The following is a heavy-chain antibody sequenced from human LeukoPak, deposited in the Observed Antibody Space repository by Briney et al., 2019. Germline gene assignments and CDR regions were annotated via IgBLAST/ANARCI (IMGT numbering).Heavy chain of an antibody. CDR2: ITSGGTT. D-gene: IGHD5-24*01. CDR1: GFTFSSYA. CDR3: AGRDVSGEARYFFDY. V-gene: IGHV3-23*01. Sequence: GASLRLSCGASGFTFSSYAMNWVRQAPGKGLEWVTTITSGGTTYYADSVKGRFTISRDNSKNTLCLQMNTLRTDDTAVYYCAGRDVSGEARYFFDYWGQGTLVTVSS. J-gene: IGHJ4*02.